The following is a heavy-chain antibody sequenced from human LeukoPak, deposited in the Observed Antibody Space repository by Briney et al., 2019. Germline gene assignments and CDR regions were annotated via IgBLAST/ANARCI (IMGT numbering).Heavy chain of an antibody. J-gene: IGHJ4*02. Sequence: PGGSLRLSCAASGFTFSSYSMNWVRQAPGKGLEWVSSISSSSSYIYYADSVKGRFTISRDNAKNSLYLQINSLRAEDTAVYYCARARGKYDSSGYPDYWGQGTLVTVSS. V-gene: IGHV3-21*01. CDR3: ARARGKYDSSGYPDY. D-gene: IGHD3-22*01. CDR2: ISSSSSYI. CDR1: GFTFSSYS.